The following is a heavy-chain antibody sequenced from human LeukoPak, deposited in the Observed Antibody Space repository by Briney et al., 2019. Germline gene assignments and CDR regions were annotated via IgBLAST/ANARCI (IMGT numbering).Heavy chain of an antibody. D-gene: IGHD2/OR15-2a*01. CDR2: INPSGGGT. J-gene: IGHJ4*02. CDR1: GYTFPGYY. CDR3: ARQGISAYPFDY. Sequence: ASVTVSCKASGYTFPGYYIHWVRQAPGQGLEWMGWINPSGGGTNYAQKFQGRVTMTRDTSISTAYMELSRLRSDDTAVYYCARQGISAYPFDYWGQGTLVTVSS. V-gene: IGHV1-2*02.